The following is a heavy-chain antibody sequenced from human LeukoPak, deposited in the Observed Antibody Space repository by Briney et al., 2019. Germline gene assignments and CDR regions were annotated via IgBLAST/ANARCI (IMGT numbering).Heavy chain of an antibody. CDR2: INPNSGGT. Sequence: ASVKVSRKASGYTFTGYYMHWVRQAPGQGLEWMGWINPNSGGTSYAQKFQGRVTMTRDTSISTAYMELSRLRSDDTAVYYCARASISAAGPGLIDYWGQGTLVTVSS. CDR3: ARASISAAGPGLIDY. J-gene: IGHJ4*02. V-gene: IGHV1-2*02. CDR1: GYTFTGYY. D-gene: IGHD6-13*01.